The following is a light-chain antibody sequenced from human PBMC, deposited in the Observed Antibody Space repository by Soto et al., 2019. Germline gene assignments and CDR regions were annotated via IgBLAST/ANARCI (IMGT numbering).Light chain of an antibody. CDR1: QSINIF. V-gene: IGKV1-39*01. CDR3: QQSYTTPWT. Sequence: DIQMTQSPSSLSASVGDRVTISCRASQSINIFLNWYQQKPGKAPNLLIYAASSLRSGVPSRFSGSGSGTGFTLTISRLQPEDFATYYCQQSYTTPWTFGQGTKVEI. CDR2: AAS. J-gene: IGKJ1*01.